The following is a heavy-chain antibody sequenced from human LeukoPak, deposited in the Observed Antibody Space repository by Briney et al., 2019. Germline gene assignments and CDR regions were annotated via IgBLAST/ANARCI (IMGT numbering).Heavy chain of an antibody. CDR1: GYSFTGYY. CDR2: IDPNSGGT. D-gene: IGHD3/OR15-3a*01. Sequence: GASVKVSCKASGYSFTGYYIHWVRQAPGQGPEWMGRIDPNSGGTNSAQKFQARVILTRDTSIATVYMELSSLRSNDTAVYYCARDQARTTTWYLYMNYWGQGTLVTVSS. J-gene: IGHJ4*02. V-gene: IGHV1-2*06. CDR3: ARDQARTTTWYLYMNY.